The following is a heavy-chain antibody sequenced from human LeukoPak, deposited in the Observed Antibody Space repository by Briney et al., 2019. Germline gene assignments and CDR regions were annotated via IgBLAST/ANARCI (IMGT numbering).Heavy chain of an antibody. CDR3: ASANPILLDYYYYYYMDV. CDR2: ISFDGSDK. D-gene: IGHD3-3*01. V-gene: IGHV3-30*04. CDR1: GFTFSSYA. J-gene: IGHJ6*03. Sequence: PEGSLRLSCAASGFTFSSYAMHWVRQAPGKGLEWVALISFDGSDKYYADSVKGRFTISRDNSKNSLYLQMNSLRAEDTAVYYCASANPILLDYYYYYYMDVWGKGTTVTVSS.